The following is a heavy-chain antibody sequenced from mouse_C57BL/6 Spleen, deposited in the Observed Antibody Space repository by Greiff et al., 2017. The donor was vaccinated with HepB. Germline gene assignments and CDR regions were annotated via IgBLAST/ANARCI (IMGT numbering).Heavy chain of an antibody. Sequence: VQLQQSGAELVKPGASVKISCKASGYAFSSYWMNWVKQRPGKGLEWIGQIYPGDGDTNYNGKFKGKATLTADKSSSTAYMQLSSLTSEDSAVYFCARSEAYSYFDYWGQGTTLTVSS. V-gene: IGHV1-80*01. CDR3: ARSEAYSYFDY. CDR1: GYAFSSYW. J-gene: IGHJ2*01. D-gene: IGHD2-10*01. CDR2: IYPGDGDT.